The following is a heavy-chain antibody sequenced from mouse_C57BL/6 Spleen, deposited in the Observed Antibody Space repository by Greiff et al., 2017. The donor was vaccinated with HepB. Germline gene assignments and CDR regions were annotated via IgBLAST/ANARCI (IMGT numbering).Heavy chain of an antibody. CDR2: IDPNSGGT. D-gene: IGHD1-1*02. Sequence: QVQLQQPGAELVKPGASVKLSCKASGYTFTSYWMHWVKQRPGRGLEWIGRIDPNSGGTKYNEKFKSTATLTVDKPSSQAYMQISSLTSEDSAVYDCARSGYGNWCAYWGQGTLFTVSA. J-gene: IGHJ3*01. V-gene: IGHV1-72*01. CDR3: ARSGYGNWCAY. CDR1: GYTFTSYW.